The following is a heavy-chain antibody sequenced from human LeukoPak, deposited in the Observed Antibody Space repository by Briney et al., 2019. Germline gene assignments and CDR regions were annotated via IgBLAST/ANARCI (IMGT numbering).Heavy chain of an antibody. CDR3: AREGCSSTSCYWEDAFDI. J-gene: IGHJ3*02. CDR2: ISSSSSYI. CDR1: GFTFSSYS. D-gene: IGHD2-2*01. V-gene: IGHV3-21*01. Sequence: PGGSLRLSCAASGFTFSSYSMNWVRQAPGKGLEWVSSISSSSSYIYYADSVKGRFTISRDNAKNSLYLQMNSLRAEDTAVYYCAREGCSSTSCYWEDAFDIWGQGTMVTVSS.